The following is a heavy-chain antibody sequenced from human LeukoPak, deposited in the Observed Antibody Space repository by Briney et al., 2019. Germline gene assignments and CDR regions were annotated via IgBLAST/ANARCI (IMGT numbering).Heavy chain of an antibody. J-gene: IGHJ4*02. CDR1: GYTFTSYG. V-gene: IGHV1-18*01. CDR3: ARGGDPVVVPAAIVY. Sequence: GASVKVSCKASGYTFTSYGISWVRQAPGQGLEWMGWISTYNGNTNYAQKLQGRITMATDTSTSTAYMELRSLRSGDTAVYYCARGGDPVVVPAAIVYWGQGTLVTVSS. D-gene: IGHD2-2*01. CDR2: ISTYNGNT.